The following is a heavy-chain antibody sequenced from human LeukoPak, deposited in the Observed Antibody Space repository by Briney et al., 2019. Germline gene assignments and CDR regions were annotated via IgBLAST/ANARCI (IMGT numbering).Heavy chain of an antibody. D-gene: IGHD4-17*01. Sequence: GGSLRLSCAASGFIFSTYGMHWVRQAPGKGLEWVAFIRFDGSNKYYSDPVKGRFTISRDNSKNTLYLQMNSLRVEDTAVYYCARAYDYGDYGWFDPWGQGTLVTVSS. CDR2: IRFDGSNK. J-gene: IGHJ5*02. CDR3: ARAYDYGDYGWFDP. V-gene: IGHV3-30*02. CDR1: GFIFSTYG.